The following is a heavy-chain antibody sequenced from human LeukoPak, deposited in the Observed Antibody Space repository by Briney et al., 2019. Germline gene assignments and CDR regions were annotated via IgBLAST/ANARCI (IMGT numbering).Heavy chain of an antibody. CDR3: ARDAAAYCSGGSCYPRY. D-gene: IGHD2-15*01. J-gene: IGHJ4*02. CDR1: GFTFSSYW. Sequence: PGGSLRLSCAASGFTFSSYWMHWVRQAPGKGLVWVSRIKSDESSTTYADSVKGRFTTSRDNAENTLYLQMNSLRAEDTAVYYCARDAAAYCSGGSCYPRYWGQGTLVTVSS. CDR2: IKSDESST. V-gene: IGHV3-74*01.